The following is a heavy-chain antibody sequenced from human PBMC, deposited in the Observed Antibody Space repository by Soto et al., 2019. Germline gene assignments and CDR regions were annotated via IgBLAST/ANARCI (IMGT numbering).Heavy chain of an antibody. J-gene: IGHJ4*02. CDR1: GYTFTHFY. CDR3: ARDEGGYDILTGYYKAHHFDY. V-gene: IGHV1-18*01. D-gene: IGHD3-9*01. CDR2: ISPHNFNT. Sequence: ASVKVSCKASGYTFTHFYITWVRQATGQGLEWMGAISPHNFNTNYAQKFRGRVTLTTEKSTNTAYMDLRSLTSDDTAVYYCARDEGGYDILTGYYKAHHFDYWGQGVPVTVSS.